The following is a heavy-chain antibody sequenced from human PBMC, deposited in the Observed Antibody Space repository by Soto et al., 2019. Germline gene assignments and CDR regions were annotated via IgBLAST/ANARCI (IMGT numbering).Heavy chain of an antibody. J-gene: IGHJ6*03. CDR3: ARDRYYDILTGYYYYYYMDV. CDR1: GDSVSSNSAA. V-gene: IGHV6-1*01. D-gene: IGHD3-9*01. Sequence: KQSQTLSLTCAISGDSVSSNSAAWNWIRQSPSRGLEWLGRTYYRSKWYNDYAVSVKSRITINPDTSKNQFSLQLNSVTPEDTAVYYCARDRYYDILTGYYYYYYMDVWGKGTTVTVSS. CDR2: TYYRSKWYN.